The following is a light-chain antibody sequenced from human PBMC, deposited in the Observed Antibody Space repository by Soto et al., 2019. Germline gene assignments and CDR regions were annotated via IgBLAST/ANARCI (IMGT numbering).Light chain of an antibody. CDR3: GSYTSRSTLV. Sequence: QSALTQPASVSGSPGQSITISCTGTSSDVGGYNYVSWYQQHPGKAPKLMIYEVSNRPSGVSNRFSGSKSGNTASLTISGLQAEDEADYYCGSYTSRSTLVSGTGTKVTVL. V-gene: IGLV2-14*01. J-gene: IGLJ1*01. CDR1: SSDVGGYNY. CDR2: EVS.